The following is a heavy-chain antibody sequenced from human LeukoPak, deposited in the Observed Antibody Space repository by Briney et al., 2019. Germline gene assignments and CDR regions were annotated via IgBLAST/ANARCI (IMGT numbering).Heavy chain of an antibody. V-gene: IGHV3-53*04. CDR2: IYSGDSGVST. Sequence: GGSLRLSCAASGFSVSNTYMSWVRQAPGKGLEWVSVIYSGDSGVSTYYADSVKGRFTISRHNSKNTLYLQMSSLRAEDTAVYFCARSAARLRYYYAMGVWGQGTTVTVCS. CDR3: ARSAARLRYYYAMGV. D-gene: IGHD6-6*01. J-gene: IGHJ6*02. CDR1: GFSVSNTY.